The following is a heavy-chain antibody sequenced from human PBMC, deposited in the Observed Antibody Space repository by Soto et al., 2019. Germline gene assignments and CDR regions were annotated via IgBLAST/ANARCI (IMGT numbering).Heavy chain of an antibody. CDR3: AYYRDSREVHFER. J-gene: IGHJ4*02. CDR2: LKSKTNGGTA. CDR1: GLTLTDAW. V-gene: IGHV3-15*07. Sequence: EVQLVESGGGLVKPGESLRLSCTASGLTLTDAWMKWVRQAPGKGLEWVGRLKSKTNGGTADYAAPVRGRFTILRDDSKNMLYLQMNSLKTEDTAVYYCAYYRDSREVHFERWGQGTLVTVSS. D-gene: IGHD3-22*01.